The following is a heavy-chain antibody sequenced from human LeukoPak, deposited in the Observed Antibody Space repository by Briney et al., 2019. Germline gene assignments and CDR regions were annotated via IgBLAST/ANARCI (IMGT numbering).Heavy chain of an antibody. J-gene: IGHJ4*02. D-gene: IGHD5-18*01. CDR1: GFTFSSYS. CDR2: ISSSSSYI. CDR3: ARSWDTSTLDY. Sequence: GGSLRLSCAASGFTFSSYSVNWVRQAPGKGLEWVSSISSSSSYIYYADSVKGRFTISRDNAKNSLYLQTNSLRAEDTAVYYCARSWDTSTLDYWGQGTLVTVSS. V-gene: IGHV3-21*01.